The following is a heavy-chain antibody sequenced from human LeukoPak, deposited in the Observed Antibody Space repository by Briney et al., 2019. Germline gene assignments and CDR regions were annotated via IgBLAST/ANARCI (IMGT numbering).Heavy chain of an antibody. CDR3: ARVPGWYSYAMDV. Sequence: SQTLSLTCALSGDSVSSNSVAWNWIRQSPSRGLEWLGRTYYRSKWYNEYAVSVKSRITINPDTSKNQFSLQLNSVTPEDTAVYYCARVPGWYSYAMDVWGQGTTVTVSS. CDR1: GDSVSSNSVA. D-gene: IGHD2-15*01. CDR2: TYYRSKWYN. J-gene: IGHJ6*02. V-gene: IGHV6-1*01.